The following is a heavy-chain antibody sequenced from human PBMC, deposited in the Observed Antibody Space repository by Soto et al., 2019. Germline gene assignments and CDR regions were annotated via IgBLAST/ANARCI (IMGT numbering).Heavy chain of an antibody. J-gene: IGHJ4*02. Sequence: PSETLSLICTVSGSSISSSAYYWGWIRQPPGRGLEWIGSLYYNVGTYYNPSLKSRVTISADTSANQFSLMVNSVTAADTAIYYCARLPSRHWVHYWGQGTVGTVS. CDR2: LYYNVGT. V-gene: IGHV4-39*01. CDR1: GSSISSSAYY. D-gene: IGHD3-16*01. CDR3: ARLPSRHWVHY.